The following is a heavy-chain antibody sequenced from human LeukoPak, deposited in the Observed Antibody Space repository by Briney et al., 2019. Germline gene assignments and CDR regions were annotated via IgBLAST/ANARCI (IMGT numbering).Heavy chain of an antibody. CDR2: ISSSSSYT. Sequence: GGSLRLSCAASGFTFSDSYMSWIRQAPGKGLEWVSYISSSSSYTNYADSVKGRFTISRDNAKNSLYLQMNSLRAEDTAVYYCARVAGGTVYFDFWGQGTLVTVSS. J-gene: IGHJ4*02. D-gene: IGHD6-13*01. CDR1: GFTFSDSY. CDR3: ARVAGGTVYFDF. V-gene: IGHV3-11*05.